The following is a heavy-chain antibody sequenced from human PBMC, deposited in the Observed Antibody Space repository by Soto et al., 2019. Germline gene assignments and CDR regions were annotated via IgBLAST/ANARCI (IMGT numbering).Heavy chain of an antibody. CDR3: ASTVDI. CDR2: ISYDGSNK. J-gene: IGHJ3*02. CDR1: GFTFSSYA. Sequence: QVQLVESGGGVVQPGRSLRLSCAASGFTFSSYAMHWVRQAPGKGLEWVAVISYDGSNKYYADSVKGQFTISRDNSKNTLYLQMNSLRAEDTAVYYCASTVDIWGQGTMVTVSS. V-gene: IGHV3-30-3*01.